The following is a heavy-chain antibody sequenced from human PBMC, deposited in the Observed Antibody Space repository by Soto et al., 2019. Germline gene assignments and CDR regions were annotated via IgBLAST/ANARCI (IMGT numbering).Heavy chain of an antibody. D-gene: IGHD1-26*01. V-gene: IGHV3-30*18. CDR2: ISHHGLKE. CDR3: AKDWVGGSNKYYFEY. CDR1: GFNFRDYG. J-gene: IGHJ4*02. Sequence: PGGSLRLSCFASGFNFRDYGMHWVRPAPCKGLEWVAGISHHGLKEHYADSVKGRFTISRDNSKKTVYLQLNSLRGDGTAVYYCAKDWVGGSNKYYFEYWGQGTLVTVSS.